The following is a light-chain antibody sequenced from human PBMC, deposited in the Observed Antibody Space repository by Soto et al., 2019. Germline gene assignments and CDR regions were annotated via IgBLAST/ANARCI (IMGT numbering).Light chain of an antibody. Sequence: EIVLTQSPATLSLSPGERATLSCRASQSVSSYLAWYQQKPGQAPRLLIYGASNRATGIPARFSGSGSGTDFTLTINSLVPEDFAVYYCQQGSYWPPTFGQGTKLEIK. V-gene: IGKV3-11*01. CDR3: QQGSYWPPT. J-gene: IGKJ2*01. CDR1: QSVSSY. CDR2: GAS.